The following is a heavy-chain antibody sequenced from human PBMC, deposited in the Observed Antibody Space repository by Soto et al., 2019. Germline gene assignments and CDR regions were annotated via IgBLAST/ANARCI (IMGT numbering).Heavy chain of an antibody. CDR1: GFSLSTSGVG. CDR2: IYWDDDK. V-gene: IGHV2-5*02. Sequence: SGPTLVNPTQTLTLTCTFSGFSLSTSGVGVGWIRQPPGKALEWLALIYWDDDKRYSPSLKSRLTITKDTSKNQVVLTMTNMDPVDTATYYCAHRLLDYYDSGSYISNWIDPWGQGTLVTVSS. CDR3: AHRLLDYYDSGSYISNWIDP. J-gene: IGHJ5*02. D-gene: IGHD3-10*01.